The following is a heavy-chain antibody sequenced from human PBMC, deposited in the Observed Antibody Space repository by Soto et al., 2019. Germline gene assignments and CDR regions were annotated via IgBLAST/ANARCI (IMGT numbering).Heavy chain of an antibody. CDR2: IYPRDSDT. D-gene: IGHD2-21*01. J-gene: IGHJ3*02. CDR3: AGHCGHHDACGI. Sequence: GESLKISWKGSGYSFTTYWLGWVRQLPGTGLEWMGIIYPRDSDTKYRPSFQGLVTISADKSISTAYLQWHSLKASDTAKPYCAGHCGHHDACGIWEQLTRVTFSS. CDR1: GYSFTTYW. V-gene: IGHV5-51*01.